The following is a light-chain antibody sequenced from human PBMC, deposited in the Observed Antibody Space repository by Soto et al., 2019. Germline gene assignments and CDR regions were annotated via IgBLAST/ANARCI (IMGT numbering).Light chain of an antibody. CDR3: QQRSNWRPWT. CDR2: GAS. V-gene: IGKV3-11*01. J-gene: IGKJ1*01. CDR1: QSVSSF. Sequence: DIVLTQSPATLSLSPGERATLTCMATQSVSSFLAWYQQKPGQAPRLLIYGASIRATGIPARFSGSGSGTDFTLTISSLEHEDFAVHYCQQRSNWRPWTFGQGTKVDIK.